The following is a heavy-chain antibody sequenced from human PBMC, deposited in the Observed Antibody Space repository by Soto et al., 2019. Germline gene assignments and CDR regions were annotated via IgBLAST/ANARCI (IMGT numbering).Heavy chain of an antibody. D-gene: IGHD2-15*01. CDR1: GGSFSGYY. Sequence: QVQLQQWGAGLLKPSETLSLTCAVYGGSFSGYYWTWIRQSPGKGLEWIGNVNHRGSTNYNVSLQSRVTISVDTSQNQFSLKLDSVTAADTAVYYCARDGFCSGGTCRIGNWFDPWGQGTLVTVSS. CDR2: VNHRGST. J-gene: IGHJ5*02. V-gene: IGHV4-34*01. CDR3: ARDGFCSGGTCRIGNWFDP.